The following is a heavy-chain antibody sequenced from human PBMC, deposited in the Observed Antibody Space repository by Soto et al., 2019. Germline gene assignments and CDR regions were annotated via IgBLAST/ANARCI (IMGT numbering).Heavy chain of an antibody. V-gene: IGHV1-18*01. Sequence: QVQLVQSGAEVKKPGASVRVSCKASGYTFTSYGISWVRQAPGQGLEWMGWISGYNGNTNYAQKLQGRVTMTKDTSTSTANMELGSLRSDDTAVYYCARGYCSCGSCYTGWFDPWGQGTLVTVSS. CDR3: ARGYCSCGSCYTGWFDP. J-gene: IGHJ5*02. D-gene: IGHD2-15*01. CDR2: ISGYNGNT. CDR1: GYTFTSYG.